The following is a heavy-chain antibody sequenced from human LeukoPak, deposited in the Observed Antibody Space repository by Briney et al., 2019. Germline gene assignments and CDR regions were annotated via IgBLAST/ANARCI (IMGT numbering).Heavy chain of an antibody. CDR1: GFTFSSYS. J-gene: IGHJ6*04. CDR3: ARGAYCSGGSCYQRPYYYYGMDV. CDR2: ISSSSSYI. D-gene: IGHD2-15*01. Sequence: PGGSLRLSCAASGFTFSSYSMNWVRQAPGKGLEWVSSISSSSSYIYYADSVKGRFTISRDNAKNSLYLQMNSLRAEDTAVYYCARGAYCSGGSCYQRPYYYYGMDVWGKGTTVTVSS. V-gene: IGHV3-21*01.